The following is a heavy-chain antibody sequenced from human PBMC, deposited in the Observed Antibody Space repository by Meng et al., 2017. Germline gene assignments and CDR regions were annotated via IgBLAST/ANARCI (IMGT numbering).Heavy chain of an antibody. V-gene: IGHV3-15*01. Sequence: GESLKISCAASGFTFSSYSMNWVRQAPGKGLEWVGRIKSKTDGGTTDYAAPVKGRFTISRDDSKNTLYLQMNSLKTEDTAVYYCTTGLPPFDYWGQGTLVTVSS. D-gene: IGHD5-18*01. CDR1: GFTFSSYS. J-gene: IGHJ4*02. CDR3: TTGLPPFDY. CDR2: IKSKTDGGTT.